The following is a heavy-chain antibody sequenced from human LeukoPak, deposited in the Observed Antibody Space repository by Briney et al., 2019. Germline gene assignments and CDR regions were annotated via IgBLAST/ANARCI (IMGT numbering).Heavy chain of an antibody. D-gene: IGHD2-2*02. CDR1: GVIVSSNY. CDR2: IYSGGST. CDR3: AKDKGCSSTSCYTGFVDV. Sequence: GGSLRLSCAASGVIVSSNYMSWVRQAPGKGLEWVSFIYSGGSTYYADSVKGRFTISRDNSKNTLYLQMNSLRAEDTAVYYCAKDKGCSSTSCYTGFVDVWGKGTTVTVSS. V-gene: IGHV3-66*01. J-gene: IGHJ6*04.